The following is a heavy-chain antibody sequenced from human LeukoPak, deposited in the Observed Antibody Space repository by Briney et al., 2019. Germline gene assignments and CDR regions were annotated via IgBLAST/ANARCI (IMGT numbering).Heavy chain of an antibody. Sequence: SVKVSCKASGGTFSSYAISWVRQAPGQGLEWMGGIIPIFGTANYAQKFQGRVTITTDESTSTAYMELSSLRSEDTAVYYCARGTKDCSGGSCYSYYFDYWGQGTPVTVSS. J-gene: IGHJ4*02. CDR3: ARGTKDCSGGSCYSYYFDY. CDR1: GGTFSSYA. CDR2: IIPIFGTA. V-gene: IGHV1-69*05. D-gene: IGHD2-15*01.